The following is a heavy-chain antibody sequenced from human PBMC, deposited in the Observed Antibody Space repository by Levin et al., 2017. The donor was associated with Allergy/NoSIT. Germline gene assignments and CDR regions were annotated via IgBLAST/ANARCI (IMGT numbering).Heavy chain of an antibody. CDR3: ARDGPYNWNRMVWYYYYGMDG. Sequence: PGGSLRLSCAASGFTFSSYGMHWVRQAPGKGLEWVAVIWYDGSNKYYADSVKGRFTISRDNSKNTLYLQMNSLRAEDTAVYYCARDGPYNWNRMVWYYYYGMDGWGQGTTVTVSS. D-gene: IGHD1-20*01. J-gene: IGHJ6*02. V-gene: IGHV3-33*01. CDR2: IWYDGSNK. CDR1: GFTFSSYG.